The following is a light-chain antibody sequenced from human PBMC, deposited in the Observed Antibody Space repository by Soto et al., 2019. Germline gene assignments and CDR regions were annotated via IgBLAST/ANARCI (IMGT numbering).Light chain of an antibody. CDR2: EVS. CDR1: SSDVGGYNY. V-gene: IGLV2-14*01. J-gene: IGLJ1*01. CDR3: SSYTRQYTPSYV. Sequence: QSVLTQPASVSGSPGQSITLSCTGTSSDVGGYNYVSWHQQHPGKAPKLMIYEVSNRPSGISHRFSGSKSGNTASLTISGLRAEDEADYYCSSYTRQYTPSYVFGTGTKVTVL.